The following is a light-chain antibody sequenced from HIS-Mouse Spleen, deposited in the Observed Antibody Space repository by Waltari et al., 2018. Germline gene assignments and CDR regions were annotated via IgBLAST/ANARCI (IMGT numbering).Light chain of an antibody. Sequence: QSALTQPASVSGSPGQSITIYCPGTSNDVGSYNLVPWYQQHPGKAPKLMIYEGSKRPSGVSNRFSGSKSGNTASLTISGLQAEDEADYYCCSYAGSSTLVFGGVTKLTVL. V-gene: IGLV2-23*01. CDR2: EGS. CDR1: SNDVGSYNL. J-gene: IGLJ3*02. CDR3: CSYAGSSTLV.